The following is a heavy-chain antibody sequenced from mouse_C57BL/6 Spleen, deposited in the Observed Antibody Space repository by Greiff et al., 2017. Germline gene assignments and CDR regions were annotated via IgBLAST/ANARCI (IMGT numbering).Heavy chain of an antibody. CDR1: GYAFSSSW. CDR3: ARSDYYGSSAWYFDV. D-gene: IGHD1-1*01. V-gene: IGHV1-82*01. CDR2: FYPGDGDT. Sequence: QVQLQQSGPELVKPGASVKISCKASGYAFSSSWMNWVKQRPGTGLEWIGRFYPGDGDTNYNGKFKGKATLTADKSSSTAYMQRSSLTSEDSAVYFCARSDYYGSSAWYFDVWGTGTTVTVSS. J-gene: IGHJ1*03.